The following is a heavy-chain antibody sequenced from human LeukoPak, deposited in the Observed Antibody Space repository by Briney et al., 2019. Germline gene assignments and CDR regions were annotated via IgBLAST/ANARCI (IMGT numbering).Heavy chain of an antibody. CDR2: IIPIFGTA. J-gene: IGHJ4*02. CDR3: ARARGRYDSSGYYLNY. Sequence: RASVKVSCKASGGTFSSYTISWVRQAPGQGLEWMGGIIPIFGTANYAQKFQGRVTITTDESTSTAYMELSSLRSEDTAVYYCARARGRYDSSGYYLNYWGQGTLVTVSS. CDR1: GGTFSSYT. V-gene: IGHV1-69*05. D-gene: IGHD3-22*01.